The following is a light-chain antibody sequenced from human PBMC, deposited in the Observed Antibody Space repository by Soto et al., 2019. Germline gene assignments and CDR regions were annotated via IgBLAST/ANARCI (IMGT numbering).Light chain of an antibody. CDR3: QQYNNWWT. J-gene: IGKJ1*01. CDR1: QSVSSN. CDR2: GAS. Sequence: EIVMTQSPATLSVSPGESATLSCRASQSVSSNLAWYQQKPGQAPRLLIYGASTRATGIPARFSRSGSGTEFTLTISSLQSEDFAVYYCQQYNNWWTFGQGTKV. V-gene: IGKV3-15*01.